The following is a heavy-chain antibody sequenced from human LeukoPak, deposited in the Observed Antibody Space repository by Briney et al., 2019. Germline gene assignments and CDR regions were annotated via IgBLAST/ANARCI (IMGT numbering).Heavy chain of an antibody. CDR2: ISSSSTI. CDR1: GFTFSSYS. Sequence: PGGSLRLSCAASGFTFSSYSMNWVRQAPGKGLEWVSYISSSSTIYYADSVKGRFTISRDNAKNSLYLQMNSLRAEDTAVYYCARGESGGSGSYYNPYYYYGMDVWGQGTTVTVSS. D-gene: IGHD3-10*01. CDR3: ARGESGGSGSYYNPYYYYGMDV. V-gene: IGHV3-48*01. J-gene: IGHJ6*02.